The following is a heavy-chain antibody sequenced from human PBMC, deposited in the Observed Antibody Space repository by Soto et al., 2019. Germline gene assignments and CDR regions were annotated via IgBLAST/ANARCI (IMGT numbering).Heavy chain of an antibody. CDR2: AFFPGTP. J-gene: IGHJ6*03. D-gene: IGHD3-9*01. Sequence: QVQLQESGPGLVRPSETLSLTCTVSVGSFGNSTWGGIGSPQGKGLEGMGFAFFPGTPSSNPSPKRRVTFSADSSRGQFSLRLNSVTAADTAVYYCARTVLGPDLLADSFVDYYYYMDVWGQGTTVTVSS. CDR1: VGSFGNST. CDR3: ARTVLGPDLLADSFVDYYYYMDV. V-gene: IGHV4-59*08.